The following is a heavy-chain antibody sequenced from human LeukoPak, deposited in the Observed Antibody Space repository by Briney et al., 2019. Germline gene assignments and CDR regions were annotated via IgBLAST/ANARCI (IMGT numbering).Heavy chain of an antibody. Sequence: GGSLRLSCATSGFTFVDYGLSWVRRAPGKGLEWLCAINYNGAITDYADSVKGRFTISRDDAKNSLYLRMDSLRAEDTALYYCARDRLGPSLSVSHFDLWGQGTLVTVSS. D-gene: IGHD3-3*02. CDR3: ARDRLGPSLSVSHFDL. CDR1: GFTFVDYG. J-gene: IGHJ4*02. V-gene: IGHV3-20*04. CDR2: INYNGAIT.